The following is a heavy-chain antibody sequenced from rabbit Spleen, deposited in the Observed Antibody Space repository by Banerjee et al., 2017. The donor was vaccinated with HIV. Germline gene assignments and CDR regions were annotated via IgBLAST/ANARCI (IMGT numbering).Heavy chain of an antibody. CDR1: GFDLSSYYY. D-gene: IGHD1-1*01. J-gene: IGHJ6*01. Sequence: QEQLEESGGGLVKPEGSLTLTCKASGFDLSSYYYMCWVRQAPGKGLEWIACIDTGSSGLTYFATWAKGRFTCSKTSSTTVTLQMTRLTAADTATYFCARDTSSSFSSYGMDLWGQGTLVTVS. V-gene: IGHV1S45*01. CDR2: IDTGSSGLT. CDR3: ARDTSSSFSSYGMDL.